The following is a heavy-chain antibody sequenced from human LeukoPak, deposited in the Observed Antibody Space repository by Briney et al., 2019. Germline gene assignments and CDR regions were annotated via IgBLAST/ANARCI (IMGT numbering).Heavy chain of an antibody. D-gene: IGHD5-24*01. V-gene: IGHV1-2*02. Sequence: ASVKVSCKASGYTFTGYYMNWVRQVPGQGLEWMGWINPNSGGTNYAQKFQGRVTMTRDTSINTAYMELSRLTSDDTAVYYCARDSYNDYYFDDWGQGTLVTVSS. J-gene: IGHJ4*02. CDR1: GYTFTGYY. CDR2: INPNSGGT. CDR3: ARDSYNDYYFDD.